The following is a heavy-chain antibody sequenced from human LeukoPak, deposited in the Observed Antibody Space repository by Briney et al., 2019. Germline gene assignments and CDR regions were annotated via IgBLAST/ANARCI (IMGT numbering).Heavy chain of an antibody. D-gene: IGHD2-21*01. CDR2: IKAGNGDT. V-gene: IGHV1-3*01. CDR3: VGDDCGDTCYPGGY. J-gene: IGHJ4*02. Sequence: ASVNISCKASGYIFTKYVVHWVRQAPGQRPEWMGWIKAGNGDTKYSQNFQGRLTITRDTSASTVYMELSSLTSEDTGLYYCVGDDCGDTCYPGGYWGQGTLVTVSS. CDR1: GYIFTKYV.